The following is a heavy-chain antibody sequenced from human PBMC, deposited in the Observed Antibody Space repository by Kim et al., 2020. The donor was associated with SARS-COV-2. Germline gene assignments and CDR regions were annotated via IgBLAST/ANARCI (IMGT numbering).Heavy chain of an antibody. CDR1: GFRFSNYA. V-gene: IGHV3-30*18. CDR2: ISYDGSNQ. CDR3: AKVLGGSYHDAFDV. J-gene: IGHJ3*01. D-gene: IGHD1-26*01. Sequence: GGSLRLSCAASGFRFSNYAMYWVRQAPVKELEWVAVISYDGSNQYYGDSVKGRFTISRDNSKNTVFLQMNSLTTEDTAVYYCAKVLGGSYHDAFDVWGQGTMVTVSS.